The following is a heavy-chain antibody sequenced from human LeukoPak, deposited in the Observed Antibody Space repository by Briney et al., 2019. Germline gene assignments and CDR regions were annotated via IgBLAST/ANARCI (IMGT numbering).Heavy chain of an antibody. J-gene: IGHJ4*02. CDR1: GFTFSSYG. V-gene: IGHV3-30*18. CDR2: ISYDGSNK. CDR3: AKDTRRAVAGILNY. D-gene: IGHD6-19*01. Sequence: GGSLRLSCAASGFTFSSYGMHWVRQAPGKGLEWVAVISYDGSNKYYADSVKGRFTISRDNSKNTLYLQMNSLRTEDTALYYCAKDTRRAVAGILNYWGQGTLVTVSS.